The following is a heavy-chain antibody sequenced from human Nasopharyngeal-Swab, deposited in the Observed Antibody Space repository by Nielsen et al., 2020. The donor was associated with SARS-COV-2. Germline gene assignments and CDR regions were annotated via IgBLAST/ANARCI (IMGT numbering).Heavy chain of an antibody. J-gene: IGHJ4*02. V-gene: IGHV3-73*01. D-gene: IGHD1-14*01. CDR2: IGDKDHNYAT. CDR1: GFIFSASA. CDR3: TTGFYFDY. Sequence: GESLKISCAAPGFIFSASAIHWVRQASGKGLEWVGRIGDKDHNYATTYGASVQGRFTISRDDSKNTAFLQMDSLKTEDTALYYCTTGFYFDYWGQGTLVTVSS.